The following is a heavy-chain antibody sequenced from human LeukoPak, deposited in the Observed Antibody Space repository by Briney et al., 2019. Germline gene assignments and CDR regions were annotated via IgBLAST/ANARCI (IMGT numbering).Heavy chain of an antibody. D-gene: IGHD3-3*01. Sequence: SETLSLTCTVSSGSISSGSYYWSWIRQPAGKGLEWIGRIYTSGSTNYNPSLKSRVTISVDTSKNQFSLKLSSVTAADTAVYYCARDRSGYFDPWGQGTLVTVSS. CDR3: ARDRSGYFDP. CDR2: IYTSGST. V-gene: IGHV4-61*02. CDR1: SGSISSGSYY. J-gene: IGHJ5*02.